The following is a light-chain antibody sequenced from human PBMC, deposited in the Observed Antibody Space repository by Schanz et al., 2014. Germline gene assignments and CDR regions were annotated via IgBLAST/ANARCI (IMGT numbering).Light chain of an antibody. CDR2: EGS. Sequence: QSALTQPASVSGSPGQSITISCTGTSSDVGNYGLVSWYQLHPGKAPKLIIYEGSKRPSGVSNRFSGSKSGNTASLTISGLQAEDEADYYCCSYAGSTTYWLFGGGTKLTVL. CDR1: SSDVGNYGL. J-gene: IGLJ3*02. CDR3: CSYAGSTTYWL. V-gene: IGLV2-23*01.